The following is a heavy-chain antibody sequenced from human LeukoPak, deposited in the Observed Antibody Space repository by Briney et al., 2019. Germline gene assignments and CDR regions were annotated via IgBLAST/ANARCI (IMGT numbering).Heavy chain of an antibody. J-gene: IGHJ5*02. CDR3: ARDGGGYRFYNWFDP. Sequence: GGSLRLSCAASGFTFSSYTMNWVRQAPGKGLEWVSSISSSSSYIYYADSLKGRFTISRDNAKNSLYLQMKRLRAEDKAVYYCARDGGGYRFYNWFDPWGQGTLVTVSS. V-gene: IGHV3-21*01. D-gene: IGHD5-12*01. CDR2: ISSSSSYI. CDR1: GFTFSSYT.